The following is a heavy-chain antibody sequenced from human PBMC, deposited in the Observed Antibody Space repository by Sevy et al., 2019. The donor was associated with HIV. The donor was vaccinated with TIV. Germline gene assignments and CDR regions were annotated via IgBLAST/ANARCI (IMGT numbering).Heavy chain of an antibody. CDR2: ISYDGNK. CDR3: ARAGRLRLGELSSGPEY. J-gene: IGHJ4*02. Sequence: GGSLRLSCTASGFNFNTYGMHWVRQAPGKGLEWLAIISYDGNKYYADSVEGRFTISRDNSRNTLYLEMNSLKSEDTAVFNCARAGRLRLGELSSGPEYWGPGTLVTVSS. CDR1: GFNFNTYG. V-gene: IGHV3-30*03. D-gene: IGHD3-16*02.